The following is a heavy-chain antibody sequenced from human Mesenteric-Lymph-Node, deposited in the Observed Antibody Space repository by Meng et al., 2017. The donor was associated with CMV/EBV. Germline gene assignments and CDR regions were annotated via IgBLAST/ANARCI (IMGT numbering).Heavy chain of an antibody. CDR3: ARDGSPSREPEQFDH. D-gene: IGHD1-26*01. Sequence: GESLKISCAASGFTFSSYAMSWVRQAPGKGLEWVASISRSSIYKDYADSMKGRLTISRDNAKNSLYLQIDSLRVEDTAVYYCARDGSPSREPEQFDHWDQGTLVTVSS. V-gene: IGHV3-21*01. CDR2: ISRSSIYK. CDR1: GFTFSSYA. J-gene: IGHJ4*02.